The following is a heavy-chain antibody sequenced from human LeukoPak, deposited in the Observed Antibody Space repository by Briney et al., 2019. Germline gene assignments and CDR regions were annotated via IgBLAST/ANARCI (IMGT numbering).Heavy chain of an antibody. CDR2: ISYDGSNK. D-gene: IGHD3-16*01. CDR3: AKERSHLINYFDY. J-gene: IGHJ4*02. V-gene: IGHV3-30*18. Sequence: AGRSLRLSCAASGFTFSSYGMHWVRQAPGKGLEWVAVISYDGSNKYYADSVKGRFTISRDNSMNTLYLQMNSLRAEDTAVYYCAKERSHLINYFDYWGQGTLVTVSS. CDR1: GFTFSSYG.